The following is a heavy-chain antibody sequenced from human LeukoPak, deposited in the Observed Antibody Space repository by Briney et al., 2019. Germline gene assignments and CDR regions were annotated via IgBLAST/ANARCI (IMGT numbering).Heavy chain of an antibody. CDR3: APGIIVGIDY. J-gene: IGHJ4*02. CDR1: GFTFSSYG. V-gene: IGHV3-30*02. CDR2: IRYDGSNK. D-gene: IGHD3-22*01. Sequence: GGSLGLSCAASGFTFSSYGMHWVRQAPGKGLEWVAFIRYDGSNKYYADSVKGRFTISRDNSKNTLYLQMNSLRAEDTAVYYCAPGIIVGIDYWGQGTLVTVSS.